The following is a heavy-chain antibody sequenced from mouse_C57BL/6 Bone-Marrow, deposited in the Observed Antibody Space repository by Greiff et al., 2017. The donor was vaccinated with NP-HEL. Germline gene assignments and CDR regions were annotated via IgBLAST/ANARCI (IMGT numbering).Heavy chain of an antibody. Sequence: QVQLQQPGAELVKPGASVKLSCKASGYTFTSYWMQWVKQRPGQGLEWIGEIDPSDSYTNYNQKFKGKATLTVDTSSSTAYMQLSSLTSEDSAVYYCATSYGNPPKDYWGQGTSVTVSS. CDR3: ATSYGNPPKDY. D-gene: IGHD2-10*02. J-gene: IGHJ4*01. CDR1: GYTFTSYW. CDR2: IDPSDSYT. V-gene: IGHV1-50*01.